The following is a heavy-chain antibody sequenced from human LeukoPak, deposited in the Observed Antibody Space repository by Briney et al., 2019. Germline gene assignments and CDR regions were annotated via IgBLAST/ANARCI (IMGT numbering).Heavy chain of an antibody. Sequence: GGSLRLSCVASGFTVSSNYMTWVRQAPGKGLEWVAVIYSGGYTYYADSVKGRFTISRDDSKNTLYLQMYSLRDEDTAVYYCARDLFTDDYKWGQGTLVTVSS. V-gene: IGHV3-53*01. CDR3: ARDLFTDDYK. J-gene: IGHJ4*02. CDR1: GFTVSSNY. D-gene: IGHD3-16*01. CDR2: IYSGGYT.